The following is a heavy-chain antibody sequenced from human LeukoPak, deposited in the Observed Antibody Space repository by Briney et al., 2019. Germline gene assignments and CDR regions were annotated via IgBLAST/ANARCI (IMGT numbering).Heavy chain of an antibody. V-gene: IGHV3-53*01. CDR3: AGEDRTVTTKAGNWYYYGMDV. CDR1: GFTVSSNY. J-gene: IGHJ6*02. Sequence: GGSLRLSCAASGFTVSSNYMSWVRQAPGKGLEWVSVIYSGGSTYYADSVKGRFTISRDNSKNTLYLQMNSLRAEDTAVYYCAGEDRTVTTKAGNWYYYGMDVWGQGTTVTVSS. CDR2: IYSGGST. D-gene: IGHD4-17*01.